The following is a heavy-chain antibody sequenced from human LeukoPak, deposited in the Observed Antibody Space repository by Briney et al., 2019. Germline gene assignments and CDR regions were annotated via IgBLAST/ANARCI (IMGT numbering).Heavy chain of an antibody. D-gene: IGHD1-7*01. CDR2: IYYTGST. V-gene: IGHV4-59*01. CDR3: ARQGTGITGTTGAFDI. CDR1: GGSMSTYY. Sequence: SETLSLTCTVSGGSMSTYYWTWIRQPPGKGLEWIGFIYYTGSTNYNPSLKSRVTISVDTSKNQFSLKLSSVTAADTAVYYCARQGTGITGTTGAFDIWGQGTMVTVSS. J-gene: IGHJ3*02.